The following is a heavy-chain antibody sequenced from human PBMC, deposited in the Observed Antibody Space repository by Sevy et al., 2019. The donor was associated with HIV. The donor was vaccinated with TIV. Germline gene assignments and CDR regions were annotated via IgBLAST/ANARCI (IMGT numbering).Heavy chain of an antibody. V-gene: IGHV3-21*01. CDR3: ARDQYGDYAFDY. Sequence: GGSLRLSCAASGFSFSNYAMSWVRQAPGKGLEWVASISSGSDYIFYADSVKGRFSISRDNAKNSLFLQMNSLRAEDTGVYHCARDQYGDYAFDYWGQGTLVTVSS. D-gene: IGHD4-17*01. J-gene: IGHJ4*02. CDR2: ISSGSDYI. CDR1: GFSFSNYA.